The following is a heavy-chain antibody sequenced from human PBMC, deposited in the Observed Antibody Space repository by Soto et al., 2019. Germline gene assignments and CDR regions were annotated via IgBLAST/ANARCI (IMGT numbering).Heavy chain of an antibody. CDR2: IIPIFGTA. J-gene: IGHJ6*02. D-gene: IGHD3-10*01. CDR1: GGTFSSYA. Sequence: QVQLVQSGAEVKKPGSSVKVSCKASGGTFSSYAISWVRQAPGQGLERMGGIIPIFGTANYAQKFQGRVTFTADESTSTAYKELSSVRSEDTAVYYCARDRGPPYGSGIVNGMDVWGQGTTVTGSS. CDR3: ARDRGPPYGSGIVNGMDV. V-gene: IGHV1-69*01.